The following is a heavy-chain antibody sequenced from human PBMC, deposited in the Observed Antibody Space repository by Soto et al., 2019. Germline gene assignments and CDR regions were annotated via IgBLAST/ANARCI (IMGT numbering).Heavy chain of an antibody. D-gene: IGHD3-22*01. Sequence: QVQLVQSGTEVKKSGSSVKVSCKAYGDNFTNFAISWMRQAPGQWLEWMGWIIPMFGTTNYAQKFQGTVTITADRTTSTAYRELRSRRSEDSAMYYCARGPRGYTGHACGGAFDIWGQVTMVTVSS. CDR1: GDNFTNFA. CDR2: IIPMFGTT. CDR3: ARGPRGYTGHACGGAFDI. J-gene: IGHJ3*02. V-gene: IGHV1-69*06.